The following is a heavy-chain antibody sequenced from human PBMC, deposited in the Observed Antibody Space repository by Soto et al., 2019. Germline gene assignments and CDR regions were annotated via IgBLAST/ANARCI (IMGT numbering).Heavy chain of an antibody. CDR1: GGSFSGYD. CDR2: INHSGST. D-gene: IGHD3-10*01. V-gene: IGHV4-34*01. CDR3: ARVRGTMVRGVNYYYMDV. Sequence: SETLSLTCGVYGGSFSGYDWSWIRQPPGKGLEWIGEINHSGSTNYNPSLKSRVTISVDTSKNQFSLKLSSVTAADTAVYYCARVRGTMVRGVNYYYMDVWGKGTTVTVSS. J-gene: IGHJ6*03.